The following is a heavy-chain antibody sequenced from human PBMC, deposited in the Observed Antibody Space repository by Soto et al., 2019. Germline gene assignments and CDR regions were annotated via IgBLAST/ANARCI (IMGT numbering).Heavy chain of an antibody. CDR2: MNPKSANT. D-gene: IGHD2-8*01. Sequence: ASVKVSCKVSGCTLTELSMHWVRQATGQGLEWMGWMNPKSANTGYAQNFQGRVTMTRNTSISTAYMELSSLRSEYMAVYYCAREVYRLDAFDIWGQGTMVTVSS. CDR3: AREVYRLDAFDI. J-gene: IGHJ3*02. CDR1: GCTLTELS. V-gene: IGHV1-8*01.